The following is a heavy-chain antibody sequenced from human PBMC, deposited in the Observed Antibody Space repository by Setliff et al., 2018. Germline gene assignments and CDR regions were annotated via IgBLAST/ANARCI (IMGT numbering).Heavy chain of an antibody. D-gene: IGHD6-19*01. CDR2: IYIGGSA. Sequence: KTSETLSLTCTVSGGSISSYYWSWIRHPAGKGLEWIGHIYIGGSANYNPSLKSRVTMSIDTSKNQFSLKLNSVTAADMAVYYCAREQWLDPPGYYYMDVWAKGTTVTVSS. CDR3: AREQWLDPPGYYYMDV. J-gene: IGHJ6*03. V-gene: IGHV4-4*07. CDR1: GGSISSYY.